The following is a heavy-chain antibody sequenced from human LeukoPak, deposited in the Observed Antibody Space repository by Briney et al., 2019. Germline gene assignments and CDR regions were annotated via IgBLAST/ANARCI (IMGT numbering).Heavy chain of an antibody. CDR3: ARDQEIAVAGTDGMDV. J-gene: IGHJ6*02. CDR1: GRPISSGGLY. D-gene: IGHD6-19*01. V-gene: IGHV4-31*03. Sequence: AQILSLTCTVSGRPISSGGLYLSSTRPHPGTGLDWIGHIYYSGSTYYNPSLKSRVTISVDTSKNQFSLKLSSVTAADTAVYYCARDQEIAVAGTDGMDVWGRGTTVTVSS. CDR2: IYYSGST.